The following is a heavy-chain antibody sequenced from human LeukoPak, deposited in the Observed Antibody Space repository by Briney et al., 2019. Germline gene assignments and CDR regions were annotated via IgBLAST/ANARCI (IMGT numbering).Heavy chain of an antibody. CDR3: ARYPTGWYLDY. CDR1: GDSVSSSTAA. J-gene: IGHJ4*02. Sequence: SQTLSLTCAISGDSVSSSTAAWNWVRRSPSRGLEWLGRTYYRSKLYTDYAVSVRSRININPDTSKNQFSLQLNSVTPEDTAVYYCARYPTGWYLDYWGQGTLVTVSS. CDR2: TYYRSKLYT. V-gene: IGHV6-1*01. D-gene: IGHD6-19*01.